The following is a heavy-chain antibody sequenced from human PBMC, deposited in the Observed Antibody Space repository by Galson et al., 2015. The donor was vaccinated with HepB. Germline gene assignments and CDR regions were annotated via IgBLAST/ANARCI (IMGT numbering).Heavy chain of an antibody. CDR3: ATLSFGELLFEDY. J-gene: IGHJ4*02. D-gene: IGHD3-10*01. CDR2: ISGSGGST. CDR1: GFTFSSYA. Sequence: TLRLSCAASGFTFSSYAMSWVRQAPGKGLEWVSAISGSGGSTYYADSVEGRFTISRDNSKNTLYLQMNSLRAEDTAVYYCATLSFGELLFEDYWGQGTLVTVSS. V-gene: IGHV3-23*01.